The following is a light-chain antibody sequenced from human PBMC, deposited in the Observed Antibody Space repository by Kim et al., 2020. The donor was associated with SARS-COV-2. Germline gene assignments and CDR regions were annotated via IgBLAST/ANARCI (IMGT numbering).Light chain of an antibody. CDR3: SSYTTSNTVV. CDR1: SSDIGSYNR. V-gene: IGLV2-18*02. CDR2: EVS. Sequence: QSALTQPPSVSGSSGQSVTVSCTGTSSDIGSYNRVSWYQQPPGTAPKLLIHEVSNRPSGVPDRFSGSKSGNTASLTISGLQAEDEADYYCSSYTTSNTVVFGGGTQLTVL. J-gene: IGLJ2*01.